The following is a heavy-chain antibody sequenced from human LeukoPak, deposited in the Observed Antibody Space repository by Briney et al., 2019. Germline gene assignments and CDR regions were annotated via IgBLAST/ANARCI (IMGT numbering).Heavy chain of an antibody. CDR3: ARRPRYYYGSGSHPVDAFDI. V-gene: IGHV4-61*02. CDR1: GGSISSGSYY. Sequence: PSETLSLTCTVSGGSISSGSYYWSWIRQPAGKGLEWIGRIYTSGSTNYNPSLKSRVTISVDTSKNQFSLKLSSVTAADTAVYYCARRPRYYYGSGSHPVDAFDIWGQGTMVTVSS. D-gene: IGHD3-10*01. J-gene: IGHJ3*02. CDR2: IYTSGST.